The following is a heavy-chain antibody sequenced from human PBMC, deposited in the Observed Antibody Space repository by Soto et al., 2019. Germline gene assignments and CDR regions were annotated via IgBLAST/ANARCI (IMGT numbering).Heavy chain of an antibody. CDR2: INPNGGVT. CDR3: ARGGGTILDPLP. J-gene: IGHJ5*02. Sequence: SXKVSCKASGYTXSGYFIDLVRRAPGEGLEWVGYINPNGGVTKYAPRFLVMFTITSDTLIMTAYMDLNNLGSYYKAVYCSARGGGTILDPLPWGPGTLGTVSS. D-gene: IGHD2-2*01. V-gene: IGHV1-2*02. CDR1: GYTXSGYF.